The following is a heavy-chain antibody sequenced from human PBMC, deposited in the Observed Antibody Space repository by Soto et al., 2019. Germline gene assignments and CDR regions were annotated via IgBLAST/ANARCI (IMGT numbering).Heavy chain of an antibody. CDR2: IRAYNGNT. Sequence: ASVKVSCKASGYTFTSYGISWVRQAPGQGLEWMGWIRAYNGNTNYEQKFQGRVTTTTDTSARTAYMERRSLRSDDTAVYYCARDPRGDFWAGYFQHWGQGTLVTVSS. D-gene: IGHD3-3*01. J-gene: IGHJ1*01. CDR3: ARDPRGDFWAGYFQH. CDR1: GYTFTSYG. V-gene: IGHV1-18*04.